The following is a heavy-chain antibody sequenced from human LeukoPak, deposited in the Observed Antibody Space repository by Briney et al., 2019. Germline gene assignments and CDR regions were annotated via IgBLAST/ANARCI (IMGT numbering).Heavy chain of an antibody. CDR3: AKDIGYSYGYYFDY. D-gene: IGHD5-18*01. Sequence: GGSLRLSCAASGFTFDDYAMHWVRQAPGKGLEWVSGISWNSGSIGYADSVKGRFTISRDNAKNSLYLQMNSLRAEDTALYYCAKDIGYSYGYYFDYWGQGTLVTVSS. V-gene: IGHV3-9*01. J-gene: IGHJ4*02. CDR2: ISWNSGSI. CDR1: GFTFDDYA.